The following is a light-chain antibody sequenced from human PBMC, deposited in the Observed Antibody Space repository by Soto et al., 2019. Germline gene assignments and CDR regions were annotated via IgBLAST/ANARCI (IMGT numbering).Light chain of an antibody. Sequence: DIQMTQSPSTLSASVGDRVTITCRASQTISSWLAWYQQKPGKAPKLLMYKTSSLESGVPSRFSGSRSGTEFTLTISSLQPDDFATYFCQQYNSYTWTFGKGTKVDIK. CDR1: QTISSW. J-gene: IGKJ1*01. V-gene: IGKV1-5*03. CDR2: KTS. CDR3: QQYNSYTWT.